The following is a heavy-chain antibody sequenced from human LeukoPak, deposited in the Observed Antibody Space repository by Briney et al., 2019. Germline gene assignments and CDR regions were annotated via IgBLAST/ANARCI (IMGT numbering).Heavy chain of an antibody. D-gene: IGHD2-21*01. V-gene: IGHV4-59*01. Sequence: SETLSLTCAVSGGSISSYYWSWNRQPPGKGLEWIGYIYYSGSTNYNPSLKSRVTISVDTSKNQFSLKLSSVTAADTAVYYCARDEGLLWGQGTLVTVSS. CDR2: IYYSGST. J-gene: IGHJ4*02. CDR1: GGSISSYY. CDR3: ARDEGLL.